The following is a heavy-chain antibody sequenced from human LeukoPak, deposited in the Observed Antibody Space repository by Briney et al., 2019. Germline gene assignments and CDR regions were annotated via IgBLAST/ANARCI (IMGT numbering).Heavy chain of an antibody. V-gene: IGHV4-59*01. CDR3: ARYYCGGHCYGFDY. CDR2: FYYSRST. D-gene: IGHD2-21*02. CDR1: GGSISSYY. Sequence: SETLSLTCTVSGGSISSYYWSWIRQPPGKGLEWIGDFYYSRSTNYNPSLKSRVTISVDTSKNQFSLKLSSVTAADTAVYYCARYYCGGHCYGFDYWGQGTLVTVSS. J-gene: IGHJ4*02.